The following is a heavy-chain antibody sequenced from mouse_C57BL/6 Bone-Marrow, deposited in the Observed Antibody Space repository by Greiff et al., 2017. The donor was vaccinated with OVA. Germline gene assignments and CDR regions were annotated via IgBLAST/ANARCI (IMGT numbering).Heavy chain of an antibody. V-gene: IGHV5-4*01. CDR2: ISDGGSYT. CDR3: ARVRYYYGSSPSFDY. J-gene: IGHJ2*01. Sequence: EVQVVESGGGLVKPGGSLKLSCAASGFTFSSYAMSWVRQTPEKRLEWVATISDGGSYTYYPDNVKGRFTISRDNAKNNLYLQMSHLKSEDTAMYYCARVRYYYGSSPSFDYWGQGTTLTVSS. CDR1: GFTFSSYA. D-gene: IGHD1-1*01.